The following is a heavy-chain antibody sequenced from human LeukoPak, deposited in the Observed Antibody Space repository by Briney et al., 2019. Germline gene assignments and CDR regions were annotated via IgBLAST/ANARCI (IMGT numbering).Heavy chain of an antibody. J-gene: IGHJ1*01. V-gene: IGHV3-64*01. D-gene: IGHD2-15*01. CDR1: GFTFSNYA. CDR3: ARAPSARSLDSLQH. CDR2: ISSDGISK. Sequence: GGSLRLSCVASGFTFSNYAMFWVRQAPGKGPEYVSAISSDGISKYYANSVEGRLTISRDNSKNTLYLQMGSLRVDDMAIYYCARAPSARSLDSLQHWGQGTLVTVSS.